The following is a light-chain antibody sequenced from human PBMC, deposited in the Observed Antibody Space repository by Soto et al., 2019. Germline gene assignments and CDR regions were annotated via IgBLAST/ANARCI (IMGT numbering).Light chain of an antibody. V-gene: IGKV1-8*01. CDR3: QQYYSYPRT. CDR1: QGISSY. CDR2: AAY. J-gene: IGKJ1*01. Sequence: IRMTQSPSSLSASTGDRVTITCRASQGISSYLAWYQQKPGKAPKLMIYAAYNLQSGVPSRFIGSGSGTDCTLTISCLQSEDVATYYCQQYYSYPRTLGQGTKVDI.